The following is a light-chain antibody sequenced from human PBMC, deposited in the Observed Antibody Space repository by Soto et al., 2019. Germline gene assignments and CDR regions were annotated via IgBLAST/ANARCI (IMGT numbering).Light chain of an antibody. CDR2: DAS. CDR3: QESYSTPSVT. J-gene: IGKJ3*01. CDR1: QSVNSW. Sequence: DVQMTQSPSTLSASAGDRVKITCRASQSVNSWLAWYQQKPGKAPKLLIYDASSLQSGVPSRFSGSGSGTDFTLTISSLQPEDFATYYCQESYSTPSVTFGPGTKVDIK. V-gene: IGKV1-39*01.